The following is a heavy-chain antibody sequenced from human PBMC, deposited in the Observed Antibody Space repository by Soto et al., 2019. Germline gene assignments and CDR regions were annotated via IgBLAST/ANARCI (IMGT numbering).Heavy chain of an antibody. Sequence: SETLSLTCAVSGGSISSSNWWSWVRQPPGKGLEWIGEIYHSGSTNYNPSLKSRVTISVDKSKNQFSLKLSSVTAADTAVYYCARNPVGATKRYYYSGMDVWGQGTTVTVSS. CDR1: GGSISSSNW. CDR2: IYHSGST. D-gene: IGHD1-26*01. J-gene: IGHJ6*02. CDR3: ARNPVGATKRYYYSGMDV. V-gene: IGHV4-4*02.